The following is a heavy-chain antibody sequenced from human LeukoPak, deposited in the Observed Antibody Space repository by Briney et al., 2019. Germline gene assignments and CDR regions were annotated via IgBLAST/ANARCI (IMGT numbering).Heavy chain of an antibody. CDR3: AREREWIQLPAMRSYYYMDV. CDR1: GYSISSGYY. D-gene: IGHD5-18*01. V-gene: IGHV4-38-2*02. J-gene: IGHJ6*03. Sequence: PSETLSLTCTVSGYSISSGYYWGWIRQPPGKGLEWIGSIYHSGSTYYNPSLKSRVTVSVDTSKNQFSLKLSSVTAADTAVYYCAREREWIQLPAMRSYYYMDVWGKGTTVTVSS. CDR2: IYHSGST.